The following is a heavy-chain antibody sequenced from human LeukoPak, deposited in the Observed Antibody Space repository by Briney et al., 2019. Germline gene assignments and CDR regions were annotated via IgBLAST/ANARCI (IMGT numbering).Heavy chain of an antibody. D-gene: IGHD2-15*01. CDR3: ASADIPLDY. J-gene: IGHJ4*02. CDR1: GFTFSSYA. CDR2: IPYDGSNK. V-gene: IGHV3-30*04. Sequence: GGSLRLSCAASGFTFSSYAMHWVRQAPGKGLEWVAVIPYDGSNKYYADSVKGRFTISRDNSKNTLYLQMNSLRAEDTAVYYCASADIPLDYRGQGTLVTVSS.